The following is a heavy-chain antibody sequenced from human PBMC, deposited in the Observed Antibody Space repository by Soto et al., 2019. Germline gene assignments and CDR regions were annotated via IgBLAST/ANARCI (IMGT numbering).Heavy chain of an antibody. Sequence: QVQLQQWGAGLLKPSETLSLTCAVYGGSFSGYYWSWIRQPPGKGLEWIGEINHSGSTNYNPSLKSRVTISVDTSKNQFSLKLSSVTAADTAVYYCARAYYDYVWGSYRPGRFDYWGQGTLVTVSS. CDR1: GGSFSGYY. CDR3: ARAYYDYVWGSYRPGRFDY. CDR2: INHSGST. J-gene: IGHJ4*02. D-gene: IGHD3-16*02. V-gene: IGHV4-34*01.